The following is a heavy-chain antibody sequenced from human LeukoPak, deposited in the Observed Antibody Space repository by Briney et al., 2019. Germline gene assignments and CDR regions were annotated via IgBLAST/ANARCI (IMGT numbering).Heavy chain of an antibody. V-gene: IGHV3-21*01. CDR3: ARGPIVGATLDY. D-gene: IGHD1-26*01. CDR1: GFTFSSCS. J-gene: IGHJ4*02. CDR2: ISSSSSYI. Sequence: PGGSLRLSCAASGFTFSSCSMNWVRQAPGKGLEWVSSISSSSSYIYYADSVKGRFTISRDNAKNSLYLQMNSLRAEDTAAYYCARGPIVGATLDYWGQGTLVTVSS.